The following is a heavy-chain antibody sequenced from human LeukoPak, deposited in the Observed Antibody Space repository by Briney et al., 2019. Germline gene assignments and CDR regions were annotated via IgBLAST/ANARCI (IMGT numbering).Heavy chain of an antibody. CDR2: ISWNSGSI. CDR3: AREMEGDYGSGTFFDL. D-gene: IGHD3-10*01. V-gene: IGHV3-9*01. CDR1: GFTFDDYA. Sequence: GGSLRLSCAASGFTFDDYAMHWVRHAPGKGLEWVSGISWNSGSIGYADSVKGRFTISRDNGKNSLYLQMNGLRAEDTAVYYCAREMEGDYGSGTFFDLWGQGNMVTVSS. J-gene: IGHJ4*02.